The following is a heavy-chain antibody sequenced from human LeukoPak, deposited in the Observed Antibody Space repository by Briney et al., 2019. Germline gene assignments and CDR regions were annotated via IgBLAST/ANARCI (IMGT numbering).Heavy chain of an antibody. J-gene: IGHJ4*02. Sequence: ASVKVSCKVSGYTLTELSMHWVRQAPGQGLEWMGIINPSGGSTSYAQKFQGRVTMTRDTSTSTVYMELSSLRSEDTAVYYCARADSSGFWGQGTLVTVSS. CDR2: INPSGGST. V-gene: IGHV1-46*01. CDR1: GYTLTELS. CDR3: ARADSSGF. D-gene: IGHD3-22*01.